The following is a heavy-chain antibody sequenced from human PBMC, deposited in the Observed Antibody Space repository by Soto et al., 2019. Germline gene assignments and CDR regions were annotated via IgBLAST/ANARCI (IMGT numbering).Heavy chain of an antibody. D-gene: IGHD3-9*01. CDR1: GGSISSSSYY. Sequence: SETLSLTCTVSGGSISSSSYYWGWIRQPPGKGLEWIGSIYYSGSTYYNPSLKTRVSISVDTSKNQFSLKLSSVTAADTAVYYCARGNDSPPRGYFDWLLYPDAFDIWGQGTMVTVSS. J-gene: IGHJ3*02. CDR2: IYYSGST. CDR3: ARGNDSPPRGYFDWLLYPDAFDI. V-gene: IGHV4-39*07.